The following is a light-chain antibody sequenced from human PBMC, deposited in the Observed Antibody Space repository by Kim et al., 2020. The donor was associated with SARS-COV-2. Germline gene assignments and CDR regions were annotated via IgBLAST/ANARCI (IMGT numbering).Light chain of an antibody. V-gene: IGKV3-15*01. CDR3: QQYNNWPPFT. J-gene: IGKJ3*01. CDR2: GES. Sequence: SPGERSTLSCRASQSVSSNLAWYQQKPGQAPRLLIYGESTRATGIPARFSGSGSGTEFTLTISSLQSEDFAVYYCQQYNNWPPFTFGPGTKVDIK. CDR1: QSVSSN.